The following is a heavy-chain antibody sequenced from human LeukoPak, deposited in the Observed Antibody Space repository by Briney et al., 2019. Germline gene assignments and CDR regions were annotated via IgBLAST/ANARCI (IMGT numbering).Heavy chain of an antibody. J-gene: IGHJ5*02. Sequence: GGSLRLSCAASGFTFSSYGMHWVRQAPGKGLEWVAVISYDGSNKYYADSVKGRFTISRDNSKNTLYLQMNSLRAEDTAVYYCAKGDSSSWPYNWFDPWGQGTLVTVSS. V-gene: IGHV3-30*18. CDR3: AKGDSSSWPYNWFDP. CDR2: ISYDGSNK. CDR1: GFTFSSYG. D-gene: IGHD6-13*01.